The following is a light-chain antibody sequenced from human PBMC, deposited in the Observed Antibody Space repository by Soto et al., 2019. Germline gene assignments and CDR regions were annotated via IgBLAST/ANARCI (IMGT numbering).Light chain of an antibody. Sequence: EMVLTQSPGTLSLSPGERATLSCWASQSVGNNYLAWYQQKPGQAPRLLIYGASRRATGIPDRFSGSGSGTDITLTISRLEPEDFVVYYWPQYAESPHTFGQGTKLEIK. J-gene: IGKJ2*01. V-gene: IGKV3-20*01. CDR2: GAS. CDR1: QSVGNNY. CDR3: PQYAESPHT.